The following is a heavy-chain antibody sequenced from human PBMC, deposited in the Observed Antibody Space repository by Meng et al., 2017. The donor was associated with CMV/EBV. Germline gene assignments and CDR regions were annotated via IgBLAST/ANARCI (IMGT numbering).Heavy chain of an antibody. D-gene: IGHD1-26*01. CDR2: INHSGST. J-gene: IGHJ5*02. V-gene: IGHV4-34*01. CDR3: ARGVGGWFDP. Sequence: QVRLQQWGAGLLKPPETLSLTCAVYGGSFSGYYWSWIRQPPGKGLEWIGEINHSGSTNYNPSLKSRVTISVDTSKNQFSLKLSSVTAADTAVYYCARGVGGWFDPWGQGTLVTVSS. CDR1: GGSFSGYY.